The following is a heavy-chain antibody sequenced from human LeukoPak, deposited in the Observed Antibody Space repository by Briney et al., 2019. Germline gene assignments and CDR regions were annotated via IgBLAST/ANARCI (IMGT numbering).Heavy chain of an antibody. J-gene: IGHJ6*02. Sequence: GGSLRLSCAASGFTLSSYWMSWVRQAPGKGLEWVANIKQDGSEINYVDSVKGRFTISRDNAKNSMLLQMNSLRAEDTAVYYCARDLHDFWSGLFGMDVWGQGTTVTVSS. V-gene: IGHV3-7*01. CDR3: ARDLHDFWSGLFGMDV. CDR2: IKQDGSEI. CDR1: GFTLSSYW. D-gene: IGHD3-3*01.